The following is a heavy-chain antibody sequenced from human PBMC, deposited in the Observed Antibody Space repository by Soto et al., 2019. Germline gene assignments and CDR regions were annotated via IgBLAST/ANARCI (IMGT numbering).Heavy chain of an antibody. CDR2: IYYSGST. V-gene: IGHV4-39*01. D-gene: IGHD5-12*01. J-gene: IGHJ6*02. CDR1: GGSISSSSYY. Sequence: PSETLSLTCTVSGGSISSSSYYWGWIRQPPGKGLEWIGSIYYSGSTYYNPSLKSRVTISVDTSKNQFSLKLSSVTAADTAVYYCEYSGYDLDYGMDVWGQGTTVTVSS. CDR3: EYSGYDLDYGMDV.